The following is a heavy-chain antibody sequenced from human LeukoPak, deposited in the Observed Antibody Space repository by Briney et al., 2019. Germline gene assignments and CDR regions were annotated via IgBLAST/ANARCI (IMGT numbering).Heavy chain of an antibody. CDR1: GASISTGSSY. J-gene: IGHJ5*02. CDR2: IYYSGST. Sequence: SETLSLTCTVSGASISTGSSYWSWIRQPPGKGLEWIGYIYYSGSTYYNPSLKSRVTISVDTSKNQFSLKLSSVTAADTAVYYCARRPRAGWFDPWGQGTLVTVSS. V-gene: IGHV4-39*01. CDR3: ARRPRAGWFDP.